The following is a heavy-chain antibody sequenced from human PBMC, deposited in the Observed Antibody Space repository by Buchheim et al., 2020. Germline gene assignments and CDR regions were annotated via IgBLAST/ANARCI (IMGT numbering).Heavy chain of an antibody. V-gene: IGHV3-66*01. CDR3: ARRQPSGSWFDP. Sequence: EVHLVESGGGLVQPGGSLRLSCAVSGFTVSSDSMSWVRQAPGKGLEWVSAIYGGGATYYTDSVKGRFNISRDRSKNTLYLQMNRLRVEDTAMYYCARRQPSGSWFDPWGQGTL. J-gene: IGHJ5*02. CDR2: IYGGGAT. CDR1: GFTVSSDS. D-gene: IGHD3-22*01.